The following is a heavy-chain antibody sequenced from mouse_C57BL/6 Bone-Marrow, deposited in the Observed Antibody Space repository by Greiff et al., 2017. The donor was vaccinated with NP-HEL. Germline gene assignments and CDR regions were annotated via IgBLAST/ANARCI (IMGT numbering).Heavy chain of an antibody. CDR1: GYAFSSYW. V-gene: IGHV1-80*01. CDR2: IYPGDGDT. Sequence: VKLMESGAELVKPGASVKISCKASGYAFSSYWMNWVKQRPGKGLEWIGQIYPGDGDTNYNGKFKGKATLTADKSSSTAYMQLSSLTSEDSAVYFCARRDYYGSSYPFDYWGQGTTLTVSS. J-gene: IGHJ2*01. D-gene: IGHD1-1*01. CDR3: ARRDYYGSSYPFDY.